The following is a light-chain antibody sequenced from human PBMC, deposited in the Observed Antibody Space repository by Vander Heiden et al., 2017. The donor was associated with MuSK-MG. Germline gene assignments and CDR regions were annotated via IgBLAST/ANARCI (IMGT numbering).Light chain of an antibody. Sequence: DIQMTQSPSSLSASVGDRVTITCRASQGISNYLAWYQQKPGKVPKLLLYGVSTFQSAVLSRFSGSGSARAFTLRIISMLPADVATYYCRMEKSDRLTFGHGTKVXIK. CDR3: RMEKSDRLT. CDR2: GVS. J-gene: IGKJ3*01. V-gene: IGKV1-27*01. CDR1: QGISNY.